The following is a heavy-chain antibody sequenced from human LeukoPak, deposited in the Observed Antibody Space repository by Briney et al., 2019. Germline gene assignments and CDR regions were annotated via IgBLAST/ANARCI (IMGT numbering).Heavy chain of an antibody. Sequence: GGSLRFSCAASGFTVSSNYMSWVSQAPGKGLEWVSVIYSGGSTYYADSVKGRFTISRDNSKNTLYLQINSLRAEDTAVYYCARFWVWAFDIWGQGTMVTVSS. V-gene: IGHV3-66*01. D-gene: IGHD3-16*01. CDR3: ARFWVWAFDI. CDR1: GFTVSSNY. CDR2: IYSGGST. J-gene: IGHJ3*02.